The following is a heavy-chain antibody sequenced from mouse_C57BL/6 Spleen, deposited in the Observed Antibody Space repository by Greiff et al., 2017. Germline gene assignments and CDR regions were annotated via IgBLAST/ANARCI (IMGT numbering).Heavy chain of an antibody. J-gene: IGHJ2*01. V-gene: IGHV1-54*01. CDR1: GYAFTNYL. CDR2: INPGSGGT. Sequence: QVQLQQSGAELVRPGTSVKVSCKASGYAFTNYLIEWVKQRPGQGLEWIGVINPGSGGTNYNEKFKGKATLTADKSSSTAYMQLSSLTSEDSAVYFCARWMYYWGQGTTLTVSS. CDR3: ARWMYY.